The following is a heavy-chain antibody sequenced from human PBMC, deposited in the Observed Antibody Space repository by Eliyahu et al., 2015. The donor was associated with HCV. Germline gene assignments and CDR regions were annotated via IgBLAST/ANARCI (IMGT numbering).Heavy chain of an antibody. CDR2: ISSSSSYI. CDR1: GFTFSSYS. CDR3: AGGGYGYSYYFDY. D-gene: IGHD6-25*01. Sequence: EVQLVESGGGLVKPGGSLRLSCAASGFTFSSYSMNWVRQAPGKGLEWVSSISSSSSYIYYADSVKGRFTISRDNAKNSLYLQMNSLRAEDTAVYYCAGGGYGYSYYFDYWGQGTLVTVSS. V-gene: IGHV3-21*01. J-gene: IGHJ4*02.